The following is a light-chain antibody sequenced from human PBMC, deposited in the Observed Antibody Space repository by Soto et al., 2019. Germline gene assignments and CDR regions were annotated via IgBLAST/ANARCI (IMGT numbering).Light chain of an antibody. CDR2: AAS. V-gene: IGKV1-9*01. CDR1: QAIDTD. Sequence: DIQLTQSPSFLSASVGDRVTSTCRASQAIDTDLAWYQKKPGKAPKLLIYAASLLQSGVPSRFSGGGSGTEFTLTINSLQPEDFANYYCQQLNSFPFIFGQGTRLEIK. CDR3: QQLNSFPFI. J-gene: IGKJ5*01.